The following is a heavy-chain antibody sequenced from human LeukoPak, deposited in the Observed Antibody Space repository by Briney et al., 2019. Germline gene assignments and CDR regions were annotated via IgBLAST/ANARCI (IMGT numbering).Heavy chain of an antibody. CDR1: GGSFSGYY. CDR2: INHSGRT. D-gene: IGHD5-18*01. J-gene: IGHJ4*02. V-gene: IGHV4-34*01. CDR3: ARSYRAHQTFYSSHFFDY. Sequence: PSETLSLTCAVYGGSFSGYYWNWIRQPLGKGLEWIGEINHSGRTKYNPSLKSRVTISGDTSKNQFSLKINSLTAADTAVYYCARSYRAHQTFYSSHFFDYWGQGTLVTVSS.